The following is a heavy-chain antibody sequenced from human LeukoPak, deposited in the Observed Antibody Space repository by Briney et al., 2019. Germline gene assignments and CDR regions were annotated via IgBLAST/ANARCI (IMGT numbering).Heavy chain of an antibody. V-gene: IGHV1-18*01. Sequence: ASVKVSCKAYGYTLSNFGISWVRQAPGQGLEWMGWISGYNGNTKYAQKFQARVTLTTDTPTSTAYMELRSLRSDDTAVYYCARDRFYSSWQRGDYWGQGTLVTVSS. CDR3: ARDRFYSSWQRGDY. D-gene: IGHD6-13*01. CDR2: ISGYNGNT. J-gene: IGHJ4*02. CDR1: GYTLSNFG.